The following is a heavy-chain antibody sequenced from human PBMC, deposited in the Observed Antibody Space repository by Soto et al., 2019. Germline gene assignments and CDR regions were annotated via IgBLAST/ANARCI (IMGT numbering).Heavy chain of an antibody. V-gene: IGHV4-61*01. D-gene: IGHD3-10*01. CDR3: TTQGFGGLHGLVDV. CDR2: ISKIGFT. J-gene: IGHJ6*02. Sequence: QVQLQESGPGLVKPSETLSLTCTVSGGSISSINNHFSNHYCSWIRLSPGKGMEWIGYISKIGFTRYYPSLMSGVSFSVDTSKNQFSLKLTSVTAADTAVYYCTTQGFGGLHGLVDVWGQGTTVTVSS. CDR1: GGSISSINNHFSNHY.